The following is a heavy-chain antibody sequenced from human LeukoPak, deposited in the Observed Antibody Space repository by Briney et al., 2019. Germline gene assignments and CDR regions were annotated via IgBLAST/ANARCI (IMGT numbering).Heavy chain of an antibody. J-gene: IGHJ6*03. CDR1: GYIFTNYG. Sequence: ASVKVSCKASGYIFTNYGISWVRQAPGQGLEWMGWISTYNGNTNYAQKLQGRVTMTTDTSTSTAYMELRSLRSDDTAVYYCARVGPPYLGYCSGGSCYSYYYDMDVWGKGTTVTVSS. CDR2: ISTYNGNT. V-gene: IGHV1-18*01. CDR3: ARVGPPYLGYCSGGSCYSYYYDMDV. D-gene: IGHD2-15*01.